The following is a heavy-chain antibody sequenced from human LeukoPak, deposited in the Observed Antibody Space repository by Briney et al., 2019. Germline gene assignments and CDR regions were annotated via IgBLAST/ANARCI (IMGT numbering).Heavy chain of an antibody. J-gene: IGHJ4*02. V-gene: IGHV7-4-1*02. CDR3: ARDTMGYCSSTSCYMPDGY. D-gene: IGHD2-2*02. Sequence: ASVKVSCKASGYTFTSYAMNWVRQAPVQGLEWMGWINTNTGNPTYAQGFTGRFVLSLDTSVSTAYLQISSLKAEDTAVYYCARDTMGYCSSTSCYMPDGYWGQGTLVTVSS. CDR1: GYTFTSYA. CDR2: INTNTGNP.